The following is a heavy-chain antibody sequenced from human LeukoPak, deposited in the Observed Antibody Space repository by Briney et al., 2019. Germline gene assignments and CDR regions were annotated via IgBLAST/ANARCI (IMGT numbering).Heavy chain of an antibody. D-gene: IGHD1-26*01. CDR1: GFSFDKFG. CDR3: ASLDRSEIP. CDR2: VSADESGK. Sequence: GGSLRLSCVASGFSFDKFGMHWVRQAPGKGLEYVSSVSADESGKYYTKSVRGRFSISRDNSKNTMYLQLGNLRPDDMGIYYCASLDRSEIPWGPGTLVSVSS. V-gene: IGHV3-64*01. J-gene: IGHJ5*02.